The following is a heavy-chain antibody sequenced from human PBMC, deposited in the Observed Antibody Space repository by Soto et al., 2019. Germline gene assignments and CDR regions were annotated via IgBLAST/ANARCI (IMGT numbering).Heavy chain of an antibody. Sequence: QVQLVESGGGVVQPGRSLRLSCAASGFTFSSYAMHWVRQAPGKGLEWVAVISYDGSNKYYADSVKGRFTISRDNSKNTLYLQMNSLRAEDTAVYYCARDRLRGMDVWGQGTTVTVSS. CDR2: ISYDGSNK. J-gene: IGHJ6*02. V-gene: IGHV3-30-3*01. CDR1: GFTFSSYA. CDR3: ARDRLRGMDV.